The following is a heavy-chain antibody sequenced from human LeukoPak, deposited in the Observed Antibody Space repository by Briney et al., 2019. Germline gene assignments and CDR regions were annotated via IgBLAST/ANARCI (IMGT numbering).Heavy chain of an antibody. CDR2: IYRGGST. CDR3: ARDPVEWELLLDY. CDR1: SGSFSDYY. Sequence: ETLSLTCAVYSGSFSDYYWSWVRQAPGKGLEWVSVIYRGGSTYYADSVKGRFTMSRDNSKNTVYLQMDSLRAEDTALYYCARDPVEWELLLDYWGQGTLVTVSS. D-gene: IGHD1-26*01. J-gene: IGHJ4*02. V-gene: IGHV3-53*01.